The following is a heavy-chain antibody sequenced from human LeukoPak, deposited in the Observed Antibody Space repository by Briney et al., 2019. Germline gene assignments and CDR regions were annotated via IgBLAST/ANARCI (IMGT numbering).Heavy chain of an antibody. V-gene: IGHV1-46*01. CDR3: ARDGDLSTKNFDY. CDR1: GYTFTSYY. J-gene: IGHJ4*02. Sequence: ASVKVSCKASGYTFTSYYMHWVRQAPGQGLEWMGLINPSGSSTSYAQKFQGRLSLPRDMSTSTDYMELSSVTSEDTAVYYCARDGDLSTKNFDYWGQGTLVTVSS. CDR2: INPSGSST.